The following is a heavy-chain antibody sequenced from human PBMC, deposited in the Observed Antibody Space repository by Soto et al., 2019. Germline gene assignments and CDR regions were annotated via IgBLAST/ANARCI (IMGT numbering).Heavy chain of an antibody. CDR1: GGSISSPSYN. V-gene: IGHV4-39*01. J-gene: IGHJ4*02. D-gene: IGHD1-1*01. CDR2: FFYGGRT. Sequence: QVQLQQSGPGLLKPSETLSLTCTVSGGSISSPSYNWGWVRQPPGKGPEWIGSFFYGGRTHYSPSLESRLSISVATARSQVSLILTSVTAADTAVYYCATVASTHFESWGQGALVVVSS. CDR3: ATVASTHFES.